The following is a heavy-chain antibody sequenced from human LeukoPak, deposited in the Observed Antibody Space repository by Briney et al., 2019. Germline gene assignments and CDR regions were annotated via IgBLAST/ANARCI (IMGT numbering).Heavy chain of an antibody. CDR2: ISAYNGNT. Sequence: ASVTVSCKASGYTFTSYGISWVRQAPGQGLEWMGWISAYNGNTNYAQKLQGRVTMTTDTSTSTAYMELRSLRSDDTAVYYCARDSIEYYYDSSGPPDFDYWGQGTLVTVSS. CDR3: ARDSIEYYYDSSGPPDFDY. CDR1: GYTFTSYG. D-gene: IGHD3-22*01. V-gene: IGHV1-18*01. J-gene: IGHJ4*02.